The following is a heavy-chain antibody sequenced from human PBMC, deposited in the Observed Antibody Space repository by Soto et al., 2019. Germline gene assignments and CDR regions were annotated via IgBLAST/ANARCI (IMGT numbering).Heavy chain of an antibody. Sequence: GSMRLCKGAAAVMNSNNDMSWVSKARGKGLEWVEFIYSDGTTYYADSVRGRFTISRENSNNTLYLQMNSLRAEDTAVFYCARVQLYFDGSGSEGSWFDPWGRGT. V-gene: IGHV3-53*01. D-gene: IGHD3-22*01. CDR2: IYSDGTT. J-gene: IGHJ5*02. CDR3: ARVQLYFDGSGSEGSWFDP. CDR1: AVMNSNND.